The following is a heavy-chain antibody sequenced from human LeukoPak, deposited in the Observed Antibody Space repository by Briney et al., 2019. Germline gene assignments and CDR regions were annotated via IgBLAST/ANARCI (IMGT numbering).Heavy chain of an antibody. Sequence: GGSLRLSCAASGFTFSSYWMHWVRQAPGKGLVWVSRVNSDGSSTGYADSVKGRFTISRDNAKNMLYLQLNSLRAEDTALYYCARETSGSSDYWGQGTLVTVSS. CDR3: ARETSGSSDY. V-gene: IGHV3-74*01. CDR2: VNSDGSST. CDR1: GFTFSSYW. J-gene: IGHJ4*02. D-gene: IGHD3-22*01.